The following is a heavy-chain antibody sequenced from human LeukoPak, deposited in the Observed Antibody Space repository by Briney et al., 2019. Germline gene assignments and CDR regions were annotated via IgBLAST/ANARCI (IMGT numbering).Heavy chain of an antibody. J-gene: IGHJ3*02. CDR1: GGTFSSYA. CDR2: IIPVFGTT. CDR3: ARSLYPGYYDSRGNYQPGAFDI. V-gene: IGHV1-69*06. Sequence: ASVKVSCKASGGTFSSYAITWVRQAPGQGREWMGGIIPVFGTTNYAQKFQGRVTITADKSTSTAYMELSSLSSDDTAVYYCARSLYPGYYDSRGNYQPGAFDIWGQGTMVTVSS. D-gene: IGHD3-22*01.